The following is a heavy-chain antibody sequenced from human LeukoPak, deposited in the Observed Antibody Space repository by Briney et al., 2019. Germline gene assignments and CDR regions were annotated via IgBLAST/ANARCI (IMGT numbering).Heavy chain of an antibody. V-gene: IGHV1-69*05. D-gene: IGHD6-13*01. CDR1: GGTFSSYA. J-gene: IGHJ3*02. Sequence: VASVKVSCKASGGTFSSYAISWVRQAPGQGLEWMGGIIPIFGTANYAQKFQGRVTITTDESTSTAYMELSSLRSEDTAVYYCARARSSSWPIDAFDIWGQGTMVTVSS. CDR3: ARARSSSWPIDAFDI. CDR2: IIPIFGTA.